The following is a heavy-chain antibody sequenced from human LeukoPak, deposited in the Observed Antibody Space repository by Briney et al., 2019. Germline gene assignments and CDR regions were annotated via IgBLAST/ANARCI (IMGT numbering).Heavy chain of an antibody. J-gene: IGHJ3*02. V-gene: IGHV3-30*18. CDR1: GFTFSSYG. Sequence: AGGSLRLSCAAPGFTFSSYGMHWVRQAPGKGLEWVAVISYDGSNTYYADSVKGRFTISRDNSKNTLYLQMNSLRAEDTAVYYCAKDGGPGRVLNDAFDIWGQGTMVTVS. CDR3: AKDGGPGRVLNDAFDI. D-gene: IGHD2-15*01. CDR2: ISYDGSNT.